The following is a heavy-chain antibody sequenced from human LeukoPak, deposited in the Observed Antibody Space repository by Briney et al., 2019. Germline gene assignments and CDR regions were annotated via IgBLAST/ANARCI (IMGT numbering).Heavy chain of an antibody. J-gene: IGHJ4*02. V-gene: IGHV4-30-4*01. CDR2: IYYSGTP. Sequence: SQTLSLTCTVSGGSISSGDYYWSWIRQPPGTGLEWIGYIYYSGTPYYNSSLKSRVTISIDTSKNQFSLKLSSVTAADTAVYYCAREGPAGNPFDYWGQGTLVTVSS. CDR1: GGSISSGDYY. D-gene: IGHD3-10*01. CDR3: AREGPAGNPFDY.